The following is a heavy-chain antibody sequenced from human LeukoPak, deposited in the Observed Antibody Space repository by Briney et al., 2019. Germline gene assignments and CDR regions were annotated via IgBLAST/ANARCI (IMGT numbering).Heavy chain of an antibody. CDR2: INPNSGGT. CDR3: ARGGLYSSSWYIGDWFDP. D-gene: IGHD6-13*01. V-gene: IGHV1-2*02. Sequence: ASVKVSCKASGYTFTGYYMHWVRQAPGQGLEWMGWINPNSGGTNYAQKFQGRVTMTMDTSISTAYMELSRLRSDDTAVYYCARGGLYSSSWYIGDWFDPWGQGTLVTVSS. J-gene: IGHJ5*02. CDR1: GYTFTGYY.